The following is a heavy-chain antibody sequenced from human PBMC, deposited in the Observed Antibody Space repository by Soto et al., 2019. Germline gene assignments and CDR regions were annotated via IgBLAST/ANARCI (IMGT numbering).Heavy chain of an antibody. Sequence: GASVKVSCKASGYTFTSYAMHWVRQAPGQRLEWMGWTNAGNGNTKYSQKFQGRVTITRDTSASTAYMELSSLRSEDTAVYYCASGSLRFSPLPGYYYYGMDVWGQGTTVTVSS. J-gene: IGHJ6*02. D-gene: IGHD3-3*01. CDR3: ASGSLRFSPLPGYYYYGMDV. V-gene: IGHV1-3*01. CDR1: GYTFTSYA. CDR2: TNAGNGNT.